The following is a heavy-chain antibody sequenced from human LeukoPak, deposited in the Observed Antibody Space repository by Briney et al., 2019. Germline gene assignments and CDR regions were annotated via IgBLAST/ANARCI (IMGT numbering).Heavy chain of an antibody. CDR3: ARVSPPLYSYGYKRSRFDY. CDR2: IDHSGST. D-gene: IGHD5-18*01. V-gene: IGHV4-34*01. CDR1: GGSFSGYY. Sequence: SETLSLTCAVYGGSFSGYYWSWVRQPPGKGLDWIGEIDHSGSTNYNPSLKSRVTISVDTSKNQFSLKLSSVTAADTAVYYCARVSPPLYSYGYKRSRFDYWGQGTLVTVSS. J-gene: IGHJ4*02.